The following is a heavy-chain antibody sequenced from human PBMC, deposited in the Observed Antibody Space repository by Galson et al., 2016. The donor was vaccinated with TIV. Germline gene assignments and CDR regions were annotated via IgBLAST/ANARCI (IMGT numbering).Heavy chain of an antibody. CDR1: GFSFTTYA. CDR3: ARLAYCGGDCWGPYYYGLDV. CDR2: INNNGGST. Sequence: LRLSCAVSGFSFTTYAMHWVRQAPGKGLEFVSGINNNGGSTHYADSVKGRFTISRDNSKNTLYLQMGSLTPEDMAVYYCARLAYCGGDCWGPYYYGLDVWGQGTTVTVSS. J-gene: IGHJ6*02. V-gene: IGHV3-64*02. D-gene: IGHD2-21*02.